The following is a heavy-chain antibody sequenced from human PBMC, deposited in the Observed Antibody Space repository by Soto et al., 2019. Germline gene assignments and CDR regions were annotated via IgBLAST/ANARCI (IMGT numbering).Heavy chain of an antibody. CDR2: IYYSGST. Sequence: SSETLSLTCTVSCGSVSSGSHYWSWIRQPPGKGLEWIGYIYYSGSTNYNPSLKSRVTISIDTSKNQFSLKLSSVTAADTAVYYCARGSSWPLYYFAMGVWGQGTTVTVSS. D-gene: IGHD6-13*01. CDR3: ARGSSWPLYYFAMGV. J-gene: IGHJ6*02. CDR1: CGSVSSGSHY. V-gene: IGHV4-61*01.